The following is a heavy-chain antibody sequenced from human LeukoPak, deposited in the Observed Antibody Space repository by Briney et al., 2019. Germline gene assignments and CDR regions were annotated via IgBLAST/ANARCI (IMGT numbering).Heavy chain of an antibody. Sequence: SETLSLTCSVSGDSINSHFWSWIRQPAGKGMEWIGRIYTSGSTNHNPSLKSRVTMSVDTSKNQFSLKLSSVTAADTAVYYCAKDSNCSGGICYPSVGRVGWFDPWGQGTLVTVSS. J-gene: IGHJ5*02. V-gene: IGHV4-4*07. CDR1: GDSINSHF. CDR2: IYTSGST. D-gene: IGHD2-15*01. CDR3: AKDSNCSGGICYPSVGRVGWFDP.